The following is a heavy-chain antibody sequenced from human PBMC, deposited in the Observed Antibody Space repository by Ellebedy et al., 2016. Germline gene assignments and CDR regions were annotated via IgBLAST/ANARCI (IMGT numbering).Heavy chain of an antibody. CDR2: IWPDGRSK. Sequence: GESLKISXAASGSTFSRYGFHCVRQVPGKGLEWVAVIWPDGRSKYYLDSVKGRFAISRDNSKNTVYLQMNSLRPEDTAVYYCAKDGDPVGGSTSAFDIWGQGTMVTVSS. CDR3: AKDGDPVGGSTSAFDI. D-gene: IGHD1-26*01. V-gene: IGHV3-33*06. CDR1: GSTFSRYG. J-gene: IGHJ3*02.